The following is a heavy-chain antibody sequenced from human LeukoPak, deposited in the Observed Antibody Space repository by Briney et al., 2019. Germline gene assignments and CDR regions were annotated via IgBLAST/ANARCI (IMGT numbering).Heavy chain of an antibody. J-gene: IGHJ4*02. CDR2: ITGSGGAT. D-gene: IGHD4-17*01. CDR1: GFTFSTYA. Sequence: GGSLRLSCAASGFTFSTYAGNWVRQAPGKGLEWVSAITGSGGATYYADSVKGRFTISRDNSKNTLYLQMSSLRAEDTAVYYCAKDLMYGDYVLDYWGQGTLVTVSS. V-gene: IGHV3-23*01. CDR3: AKDLMYGDYVLDY.